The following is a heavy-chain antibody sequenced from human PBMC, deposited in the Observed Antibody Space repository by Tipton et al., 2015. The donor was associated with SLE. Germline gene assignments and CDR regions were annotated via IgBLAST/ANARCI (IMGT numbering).Heavy chain of an antibody. CDR2: IYTSGTT. J-gene: IGHJ4*02. V-gene: IGHV4-61*09. D-gene: IGHD3/OR15-3a*01. CDR1: GGSINSGYYY. Sequence: TLSLTCTVSGGSINSGYYYWSWIRQPTGKGLGWIGHIYTSGTTKYNPSLTSRVTISVETSKNQFSLKLKSVTAADTAVYFCARAMAWTGDPLHFDYWGQGSLVTVSS. CDR3: ARAMAWTGDPLHFDY.